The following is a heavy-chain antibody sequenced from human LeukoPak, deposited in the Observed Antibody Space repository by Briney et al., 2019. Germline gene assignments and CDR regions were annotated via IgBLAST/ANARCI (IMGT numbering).Heavy chain of an antibody. CDR3: ARSYPGLPIYDFWSGYYPHIGNFDY. V-gene: IGHV1-2*02. D-gene: IGHD3-3*01. CDR2: INPNSGGT. Sequence: GASVKVSCKASGYTFTGYYMHWVRQAPGQGLEWMGWINPNSGGTNYAQKFQGRVTMTRDMSISTAYMELSRLRSDDTAVYYCARSYPGLPIYDFWSGYYPHIGNFDYWGQGTLVTVSS. CDR1: GYTFTGYY. J-gene: IGHJ4*02.